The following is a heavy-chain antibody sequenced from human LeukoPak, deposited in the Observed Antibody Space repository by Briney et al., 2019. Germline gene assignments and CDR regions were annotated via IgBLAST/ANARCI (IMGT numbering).Heavy chain of an antibody. CDR2: ISGSGGSI. Sequence: GGSLRLSCAASGFTFSSYAMTWVRQAPGKGLEWVSGISGSGGSIYYADSVKGRFTISRDNSKNTLYLQLNSLRVEDTAVYYCARQFYYFDYWGQGTLVAVSS. CDR1: GFTFSSYA. CDR3: ARQFYYFDY. J-gene: IGHJ4*02. D-gene: IGHD5-24*01. V-gene: IGHV3-23*01.